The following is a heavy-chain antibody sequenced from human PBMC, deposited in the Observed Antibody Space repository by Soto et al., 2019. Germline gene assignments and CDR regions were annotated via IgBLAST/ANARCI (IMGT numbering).Heavy chain of an antibody. CDR2: INADSGGT. Sequence: ASVKVSCKASGFSFTGYYIHWLRQAPGQGLEWMGWINADSGGTEYAQKFQGRVTLTRDTSIATAYLTRTSLTSDDTALYYCAKDLTRQLAYWLDPWGQGTQVTVSS. CDR1: GFSFTGYY. CDR3: AKDLTRQLAYWLDP. V-gene: IGHV1-2*02. D-gene: IGHD6-6*01. J-gene: IGHJ5*02.